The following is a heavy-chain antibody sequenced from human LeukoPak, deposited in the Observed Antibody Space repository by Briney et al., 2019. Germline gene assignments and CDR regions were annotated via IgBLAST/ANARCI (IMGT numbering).Heavy chain of an antibody. V-gene: IGHV4-30-4*01. CDR1: GGSITSDDYS. Sequence: PSETLSLTCTVSGGSITSDDYSWSWIRQPPGKGLEWIGYIYYSGNTYYNPSLKSRVTISVDTSKNQFSLKLSSVTAVDTAVYYCARTYIDYLPLWGQGTLVTVSS. J-gene: IGHJ4*02. CDR2: IYYSGNT. D-gene: IGHD4-11*01. CDR3: ARTYIDYLPL.